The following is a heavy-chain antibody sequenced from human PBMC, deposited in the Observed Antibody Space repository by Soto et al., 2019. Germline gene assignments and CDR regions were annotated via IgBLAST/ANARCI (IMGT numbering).Heavy chain of an antibody. Sequence: ASVKVSCKASGYTITSYYMHWVRQAPGRGLEWMGIINPSGGSTGYAQKFQGRATMSRDTSTSTVYMELSSLRSEDTAVYYCARDRSDDKVWGSYSLGHGAFDIWGQGTMVTVSS. D-gene: IGHD3-16*01. CDR2: INPSGGST. CDR1: GYTITSYY. CDR3: ARDRSDDKVWGSYSLGHGAFDI. J-gene: IGHJ3*02. V-gene: IGHV1-46*01.